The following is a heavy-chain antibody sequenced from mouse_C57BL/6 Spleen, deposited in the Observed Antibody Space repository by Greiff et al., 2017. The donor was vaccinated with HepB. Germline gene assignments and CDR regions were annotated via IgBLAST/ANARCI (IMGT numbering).Heavy chain of an antibody. Sequence: QVQLQQSGAELVRPGASVTLSCKASGYTFTDYEMHWVKQTPVHGLEWIGAIDPETGGTAYNQKFKGKAILTADKSSSTPYMELRSLTSEDSAVYYCTRRGDYYGSFWYFDVWGTGTTVTVSS. CDR2: IDPETGGT. CDR3: TRRGDYYGSFWYFDV. V-gene: IGHV1-15*01. J-gene: IGHJ1*03. D-gene: IGHD1-1*01. CDR1: GYTFTDYE.